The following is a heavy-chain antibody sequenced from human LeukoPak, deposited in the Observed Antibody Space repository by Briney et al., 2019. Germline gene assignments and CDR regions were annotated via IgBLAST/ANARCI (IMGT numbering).Heavy chain of an antibody. CDR2: ISYDGSNK. CDR1: GFTFSSHA. J-gene: IGHJ6*03. CDR3: ARGGSGSYYYYFYYMDV. V-gene: IGHV3-30*01. Sequence: GSSLRLSCAAPGFTFSSHAIHWVRQAPGKGLEWVSIISYDGSNKYYADSVKGRFTISRDNSKNTLYLQINSLSTEDTAVYYCARGGSGSYYYYFYYMDVWGKGTTVTVSS. D-gene: IGHD3-10*01.